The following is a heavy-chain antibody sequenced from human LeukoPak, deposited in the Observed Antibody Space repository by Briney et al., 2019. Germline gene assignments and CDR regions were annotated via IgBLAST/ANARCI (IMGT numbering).Heavy chain of an antibody. J-gene: IGHJ4*02. D-gene: IGHD3-3*01. Sequence: ASVKVSCKASGYTFTSYYMHWVRQAPGQGLEWMGIVSPSGGSTSYAQKFQGRVTMTRDTSTSTVYMELSSLRSEDTAVYYCARAGSGYSVDYWGQGTLVTVSS. CDR2: VSPSGGST. CDR1: GYTFTSYY. CDR3: ARAGSGYSVDY. V-gene: IGHV1-46*01.